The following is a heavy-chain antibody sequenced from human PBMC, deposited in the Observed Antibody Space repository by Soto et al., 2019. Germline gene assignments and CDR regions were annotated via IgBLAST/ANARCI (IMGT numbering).Heavy chain of an antibody. D-gene: IGHD4-17*01. CDR1: GYTLTELS. J-gene: IGHJ4*02. CDR2: FDPKDGET. Sequence: GASVKVSCKVSGYTLTELSMHWVRQAPGKGLEWMGGFDPKDGETGYAQKFQGRVTMTRNTSISTAYMELSSLRSEDTAVYYCARGDDLWEVTTFDYWGQGTLVTVSS. V-gene: IGHV1-24*01. CDR3: ARGDDLWEVTTFDY.